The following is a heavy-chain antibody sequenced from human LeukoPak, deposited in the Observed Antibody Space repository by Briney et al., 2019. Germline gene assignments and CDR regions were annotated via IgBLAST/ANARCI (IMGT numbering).Heavy chain of an antibody. CDR3: ARVWRTSPYYFDY. J-gene: IGHJ4*02. V-gene: IGHV1-69*05. D-gene: IGHD3-10*01. CDR2: IIPIFGTA. Sequence: VASVKVSCKASGGTFSSYAISWVRQAPGQGLEWMGGIIPIFGTANYAQKFQGRVSMTTDTSTSTAYMELRSLRSDDTAVYYCARVWRTSPYYFDYWGQGTLVTVSS. CDR1: GGTFSSYA.